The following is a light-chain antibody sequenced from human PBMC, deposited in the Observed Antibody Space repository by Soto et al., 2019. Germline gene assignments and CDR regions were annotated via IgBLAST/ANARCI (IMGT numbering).Light chain of an antibody. CDR1: QGNNTF. Sequence: IQLTQSPSSLSASVGDRVTISCRASQGNNTFVAWYQQKSGKAPKLLIFAASTLQSGVPSRFSGSGSGTDFTLTISSLQHEDFATYYCQQLTDRRFSFGQGTKVDIK. CDR3: QQLTDRRFS. CDR2: AAS. J-gene: IGKJ2*01. V-gene: IGKV1-9*01.